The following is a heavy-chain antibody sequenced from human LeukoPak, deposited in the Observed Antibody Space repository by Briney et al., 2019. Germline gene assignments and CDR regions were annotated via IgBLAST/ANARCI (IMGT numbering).Heavy chain of an antibody. V-gene: IGHV3-23*01. J-gene: IGHJ3*01. CDR1: GFTFSSHV. CDR2: ISASGDTT. Sequence: GGSLRLSCAASGFTFSSHVMSWVRQAPGKGLEWVSDISASGDTTYYADSVKGRFTISRDNSKDTLFLQMNSLRAEDTAIYYCARDIQLSTWGLGTMVTVSS. CDR3: ARDIQLST. D-gene: IGHD5-24*01.